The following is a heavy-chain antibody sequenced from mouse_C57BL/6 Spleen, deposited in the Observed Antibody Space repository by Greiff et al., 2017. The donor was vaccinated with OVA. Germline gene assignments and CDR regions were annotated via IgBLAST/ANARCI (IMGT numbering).Heavy chain of an antibody. Sequence: QVQLQQPGAELVRPGSSVKLSCKASGYTFTSYWMDWVKQRPGQGLEWIGNIYPSDSETHYNQKFKDKATLTVDKSSSTAYMQLSSLTSEDSAVYYCARLLLRQDYWGQGTTLTVSS. CDR3: ARLLLRQDY. J-gene: IGHJ2*01. D-gene: IGHD2-4*01. CDR2: IYPSDSET. CDR1: GYTFTSYW. V-gene: IGHV1-61*01.